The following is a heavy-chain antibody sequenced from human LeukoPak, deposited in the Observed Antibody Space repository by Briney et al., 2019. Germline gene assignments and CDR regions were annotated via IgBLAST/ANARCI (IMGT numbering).Heavy chain of an antibody. CDR1: GFTVDSNY. CDR3: ARGDDSGYYDYFDY. J-gene: IGHJ4*02. D-gene: IGHD3-22*01. CDR2: IYTGGNT. V-gene: IGHV3-53*01. Sequence: GGSLRLSCAASGFTVDSNYLSWVRQAPGKGLEWVSTIYTGGNTYYAASVKGRFTVSRDFSKNTVFLHMNSLRAEDTAMYYCARGDDSGYYDYFDYWGQGALVTVSS.